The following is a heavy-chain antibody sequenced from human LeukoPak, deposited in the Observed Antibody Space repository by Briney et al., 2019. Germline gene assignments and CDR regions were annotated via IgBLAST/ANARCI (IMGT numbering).Heavy chain of an antibody. CDR2: VHLNGAT. D-gene: IGHD3-3*01. Sequence: SEPLSLTCAVSGGFLTATYRLSWVRQPPGKGLEWIGEVHLNGATNYNPSLESRFSMSIDKSNNHLSLEVTSVAAADTAMYYCTGERVAFFPSGFWGQGTLVTVSS. CDR1: GGFLTATYR. CDR3: TGERVAFFPSGF. J-gene: IGHJ1*01. V-gene: IGHV4-4*02.